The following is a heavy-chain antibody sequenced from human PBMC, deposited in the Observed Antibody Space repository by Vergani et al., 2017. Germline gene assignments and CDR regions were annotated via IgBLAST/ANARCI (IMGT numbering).Heavy chain of an antibody. Sequence: VQLVESGGGVVQPGRSLRLSCAASGFTFSSYAMHWVRQAPGKGLEYVSAISSNGGSTYYANSVKGRFTISRDNSKNTLYLQMGSLRAEDMAVYYCARAEDIVVVPAAIRYYYYGMDVWGQGTTVTVSS. D-gene: IGHD2-2*02. CDR1: GFTFSSYA. CDR3: ARAEDIVVVPAAIRYYYYGMDV. J-gene: IGHJ6*02. CDR2: ISSNGGST. V-gene: IGHV3-64*01.